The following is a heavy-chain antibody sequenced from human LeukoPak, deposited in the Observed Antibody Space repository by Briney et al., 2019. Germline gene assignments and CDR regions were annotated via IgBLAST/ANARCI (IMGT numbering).Heavy chain of an antibody. CDR2: FYYTGTS. CDR1: GGSFTGFY. J-gene: IGHJ3*02. D-gene: IGHD2-8*01. CDR3: ARPNGGHGGRGAFDI. V-gene: IGHV4-59*01. Sequence: SETLSLTCSVSGGSFTGFYWTWLRQSPGKGLEWIGYFYYTGTSNYNPSLKSRVAISIDTSKNQFSLKLNSVTTADTAVYFCARPNGGHGGRGAFDIWGQGTMVIVSS.